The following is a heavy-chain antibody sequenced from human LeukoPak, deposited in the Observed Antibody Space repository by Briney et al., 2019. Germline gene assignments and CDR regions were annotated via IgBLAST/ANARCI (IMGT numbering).Heavy chain of an antibody. Sequence: SETLSLTCTVSSGFISTSNYYWSWIRQPPGKGLEWIGEINHSGSTNYNPSLKSRVTISVDTSKNQFSLKLSSVTAADTAVYYCARVTRYYDSGGYYYLDDAFDIWGQGTMVTVSS. V-gene: IGHV4-39*07. CDR1: SGFISTSNYY. D-gene: IGHD3-22*01. J-gene: IGHJ3*02. CDR3: ARVTRYYDSGGYYYLDDAFDI. CDR2: INHSGST.